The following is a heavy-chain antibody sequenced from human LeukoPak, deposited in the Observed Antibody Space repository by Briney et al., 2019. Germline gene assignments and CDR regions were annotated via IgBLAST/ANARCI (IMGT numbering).Heavy chain of an antibody. Sequence: ASVKVSCKASGYTFTGYYMHWVRQAPGQGLEWLGWINPKSGGTTYGQKFQGRVTMTRDTSIRTGYMELTRLRSDDTAIYFCASERYSVYGSSPLEIWGPGTMVIVSS. CDR1: GYTFTGYY. V-gene: IGHV1-2*02. CDR3: ASERYSVYGSSPLEI. J-gene: IGHJ3*02. CDR2: INPKSGGT. D-gene: IGHD5/OR15-5a*01.